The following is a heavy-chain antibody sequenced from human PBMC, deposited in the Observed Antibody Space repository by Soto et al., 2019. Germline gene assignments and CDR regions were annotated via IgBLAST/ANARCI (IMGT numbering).Heavy chain of an antibody. CDR1: GGSFSGYY. D-gene: IGHD3-10*01. J-gene: IGHJ6*03. CDR2: INHSGST. V-gene: IGHV4-34*01. Sequence: QVQLQQWGAGLLKPSETLSLTCAVYGGSFSGYYWSWIRQPPGKGLEWIGEINHSGSTNYNPSLKSRVTISVDTSKNQCSLKRSSVTAADTAVYYCARGYGSGSYYSYYYYYMDVWGKGTTVTVSS. CDR3: ARGYGSGSYYSYYYYYMDV.